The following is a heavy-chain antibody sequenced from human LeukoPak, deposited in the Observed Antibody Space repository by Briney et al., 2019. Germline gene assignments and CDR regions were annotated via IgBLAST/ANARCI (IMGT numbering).Heavy chain of an antibody. Sequence: SETLSLTCTVSGASISSYYWSWIRQPPGKGLEWIGSIYYSGSTYYNPSLKSRVTISVDTSMNQFSLKLSSVTAADTAVYYCARDLVVPGEYYMDVWGKGTTVTVSS. CDR3: ARDLVVPGEYYMDV. D-gene: IGHD2-2*01. CDR1: GASISSYY. J-gene: IGHJ6*03. CDR2: IYYSGST. V-gene: IGHV4-59*12.